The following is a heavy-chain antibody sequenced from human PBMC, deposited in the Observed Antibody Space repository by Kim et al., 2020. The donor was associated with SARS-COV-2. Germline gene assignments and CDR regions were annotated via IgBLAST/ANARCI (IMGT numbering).Heavy chain of an antibody. CDR1: GYTFTTYW. V-gene: IGHV5-51*01. D-gene: IGHD3-22*01. J-gene: IGHJ4*02. CDR3: ARADSSGFYPYHYFDY. CDR2: IYPGDSDT. Sequence: GESLKISCQGSGYTFTTYWIGWVRQMPGKGLEWMGIIYPGDSDTKYSPSFQGQVTISADMSTNTAYLHWSSLKASDTAMYYCARADSSGFYPYHYFDYWGQGTLVTVSS.